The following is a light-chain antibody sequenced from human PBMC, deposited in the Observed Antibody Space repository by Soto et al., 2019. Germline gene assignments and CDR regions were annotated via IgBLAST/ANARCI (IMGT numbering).Light chain of an antibody. Sequence: EIVLTQSPATLSLSPGERATLSCRASQSVSSYLAWYQQKPGQAPRLLIYDASNRATGIPARFSGSGSGTDFTLTISSLEPEDFAAYYCQRRSNWLTFGGGTKVEIK. CDR1: QSVSSY. V-gene: IGKV3-11*01. J-gene: IGKJ4*01. CDR2: DAS. CDR3: QRRSNWLT.